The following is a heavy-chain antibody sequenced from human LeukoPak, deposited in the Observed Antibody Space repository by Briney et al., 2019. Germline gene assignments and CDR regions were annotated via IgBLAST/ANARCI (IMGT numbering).Heavy chain of an antibody. D-gene: IGHD2-2*01. J-gene: IGHJ5*02. CDR1: GGSISSGSYY. Sequence: SETLSLTCTVSGGSISSGSYYWSWIRQPAGKGLEWIGRIYTSGSTNYNPSPKSRVTISVDTSKNQFSLKLSSVTAADTAVYYCARDYQGGFDPWGQGTLVTVSS. V-gene: IGHV4-61*02. CDR3: ARDYQGGFDP. CDR2: IYTSGST.